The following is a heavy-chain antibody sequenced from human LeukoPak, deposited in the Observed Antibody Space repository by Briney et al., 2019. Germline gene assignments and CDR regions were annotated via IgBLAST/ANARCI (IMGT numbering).Heavy chain of an antibody. V-gene: IGHV4-59*08. D-gene: IGHD5-18*01. CDR2: IYYSGST. Sequence: PSETLSLTCTVSGGSISSYYWSWIRRPPGKGLEWIGYIYYSGSTNYNPSLKSRVTISVDTSKNQFSLKLSSVTAADTAVYYCARQGTATYYYYGMDVWGQGTTVTVSS. CDR1: GGSISSYY. J-gene: IGHJ6*02. CDR3: ARQGTATYYYYGMDV.